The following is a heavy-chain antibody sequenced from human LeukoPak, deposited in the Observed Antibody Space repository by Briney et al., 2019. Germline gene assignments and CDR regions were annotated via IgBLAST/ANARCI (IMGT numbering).Heavy chain of an antibody. J-gene: IGHJ4*02. D-gene: IGHD2-15*01. CDR3: ATERVYSDSFDY. CDR1: GFTFSSYA. Sequence: PGGSLRLSCAASGFTFSSYAMHWVRQAPGKGLEWVAVISYDGSNKYYADSVKGRFTISRDNSKNTLYLQMNSLRAEDTAVYYCATERVYSDSFDYWGQGTLVTVSS. V-gene: IGHV3-30*04. CDR2: ISYDGSNK.